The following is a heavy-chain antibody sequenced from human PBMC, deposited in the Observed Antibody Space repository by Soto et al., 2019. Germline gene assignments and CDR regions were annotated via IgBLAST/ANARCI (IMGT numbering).Heavy chain of an antibody. V-gene: IGHV3-74*01. CDR1: GFTLSRHW. J-gene: IGHJ5*02. CDR3: ASEAIYSSGRGMDL. D-gene: IGHD3-22*01. Sequence: EVQLVESGGGSVQPGGSLRLQCAASGFTLSRHWMYWVRQAPGKGLSWVSRITSDGGSVRYADSVKGRFTVARDNAKNTVYLEMNGLRVEDSAVYYCASEAIYSSGRGMDLWGQGILVTVSS. CDR2: ITSDGGSV.